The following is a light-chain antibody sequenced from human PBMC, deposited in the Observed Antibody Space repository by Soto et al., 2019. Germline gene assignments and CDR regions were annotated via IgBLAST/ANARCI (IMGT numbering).Light chain of an antibody. CDR1: QSVSSY. Sequence: EIVFTQSPGTLSLSPGERATLSCRASQSVSSYLAWYQQKPGQAPRLPIYDASTRATGISARFSGSGSGTDFTLTISSLEPEDFAIYYCQQRSNWPVTFGQGTKVDIK. V-gene: IGKV3-11*01. J-gene: IGKJ1*01. CDR2: DAS. CDR3: QQRSNWPVT.